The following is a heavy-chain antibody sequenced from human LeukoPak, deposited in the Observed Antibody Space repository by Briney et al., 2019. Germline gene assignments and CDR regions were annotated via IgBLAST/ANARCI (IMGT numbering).Heavy chain of an antibody. CDR1: RYTFSSSD. V-gene: IGHV1-8*01. J-gene: IGHJ4*02. CDR2: MSPTSGNT. Sequence: ASVKVSCKASRYTFSSSDINWVRQAAGQGFEWMGWMSPTSGNTGYAQNFQGRVTMTRDTSTSTAYMELTSLRSEDTAVYYCVGGAPNWGFDFWGQGTLVIVSS. CDR3: VGGAPNWGFDF. D-gene: IGHD7-27*01.